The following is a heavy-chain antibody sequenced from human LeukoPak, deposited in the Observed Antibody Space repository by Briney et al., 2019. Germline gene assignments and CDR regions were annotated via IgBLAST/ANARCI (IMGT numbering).Heavy chain of an antibody. CDR2: ISAYNGNT. J-gene: IGHJ4*02. Sequence: ASVKVSCKASGYTFTSYGIRWVRQAPGQGLEWMGWISAYNGNTNYAQKLQGRVTMTTDTSTSTAYMELRSLRSDDTAVYYCARAIAVAGRTACDYWGQGTLVTVSS. D-gene: IGHD6-19*01. CDR3: ARAIAVAGRTACDY. CDR1: GYTFTSYG. V-gene: IGHV1-18*01.